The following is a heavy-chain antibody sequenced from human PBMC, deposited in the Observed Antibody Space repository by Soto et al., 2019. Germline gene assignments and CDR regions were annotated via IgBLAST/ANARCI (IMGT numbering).Heavy chain of an antibody. J-gene: IGHJ4*02. D-gene: IGHD5-12*01. CDR1: GGSISYYY. CDR3: VRGGYVHAFDY. V-gene: IGHV4-59*01. CDR2: IYYSGNT. Sequence: TLSLTCTVSGGSISYYYWGWIRQPPGKGLEWIGSIYYSGNTHYNPSLKSRVTISVDTSMNQFSLNLDSVTAVDSAVYYCVRGGYVHAFDYWGQGALVTVSS.